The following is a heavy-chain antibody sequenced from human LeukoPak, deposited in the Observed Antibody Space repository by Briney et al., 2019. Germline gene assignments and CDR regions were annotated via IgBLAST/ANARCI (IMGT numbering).Heavy chain of an antibody. J-gene: IGHJ1*01. CDR3: ARSLVRGTWAEYFQH. CDR1: GYTFTSYY. Sequence: ASVKVSCKASGYTFTSYYMHWVRQAPGQGLEWMGWINPNSGGTNYAQKFQGRVTMTRDTSISTAYMELSRLRSDDTAVYYCARSLVRGTWAEYFQHWGQGTLVTVSS. D-gene: IGHD3-10*01. V-gene: IGHV1-2*02. CDR2: INPNSGGT.